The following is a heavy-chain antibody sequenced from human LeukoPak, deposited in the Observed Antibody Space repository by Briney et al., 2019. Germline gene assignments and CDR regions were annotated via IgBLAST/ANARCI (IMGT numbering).Heavy chain of an antibody. J-gene: IGHJ4*02. Sequence: GGSLRLSCAASGFTVSSNYMSWVRQAPGKGLEWVSSISSSSSYIYYADSVKGRFTISRDNAKNSLYLQMNSLRAEDTAVYYCARDGYSGYDRTIDYWGQGTLVTVSS. CDR3: ARDGYSGYDRTIDY. CDR2: ISSSSSYI. D-gene: IGHD5-12*01. CDR1: GFTVSSNY. V-gene: IGHV3-21*01.